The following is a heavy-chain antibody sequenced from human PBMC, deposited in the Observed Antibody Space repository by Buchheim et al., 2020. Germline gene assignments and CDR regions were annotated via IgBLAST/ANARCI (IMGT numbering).Heavy chain of an antibody. CDR1: GFTFSSYG. J-gene: IGHJ4*02. CDR2: ISYDGSNK. D-gene: IGHD1-26*01. Sequence: QVQLVESGGGVVQPGRSLRLSCAASGFTFSSYGMHWVRQAPGKGLEWVAVISYDGSNKYYADSVKGRFTISRDNSKHTLYLQMNSLRAEDTAVYYCAKDRQVGATIIDYWGQGTL. CDR3: AKDRQVGATIIDY. V-gene: IGHV3-30*18.